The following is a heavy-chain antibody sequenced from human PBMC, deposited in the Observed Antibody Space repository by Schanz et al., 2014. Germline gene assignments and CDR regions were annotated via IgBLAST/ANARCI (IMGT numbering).Heavy chain of an antibody. J-gene: IGHJ3*02. Sequence: QVQLVQSGAEVKKPGASVKVSCKASGYTFTSYYMHWVRQAPGQGLEWMGIINPSVGNTNYAQKCRGRVTMTRDTSTSTDYMELSSLRSEDTAVYFCARGPSTGAFDIWGQGTMVTVSS. CDR1: GYTFTSYY. CDR3: ARGPSTGAFDI. V-gene: IGHV1-46*03. CDR2: INPSVGNT.